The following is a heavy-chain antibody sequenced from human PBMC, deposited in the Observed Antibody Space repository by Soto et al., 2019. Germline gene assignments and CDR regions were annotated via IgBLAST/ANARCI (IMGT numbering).Heavy chain of an antibody. D-gene: IGHD5-12*01. CDR3: AREASGYDF. CDR2: IIPVFGRP. J-gene: IGHJ1*01. CDR1: GGTFSSFG. Sequence: SVKVSCRASGGTFSSFGISWVRQAPGQGLEWMGGIIPVFGRPNYAQRFRGRLTITADESTNTSYMELIDLTSEDTAVYYCAREASGYDFWGQGTQVTVSS. V-gene: IGHV1-69*13.